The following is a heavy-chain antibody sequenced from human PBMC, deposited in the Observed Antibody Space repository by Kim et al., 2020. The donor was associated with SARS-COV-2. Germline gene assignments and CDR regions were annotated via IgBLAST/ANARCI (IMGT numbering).Heavy chain of an antibody. CDR3: VRGVRGDSGWSFYYAMDV. Sequence: GGSLRLSCAASGFTIDNYWMSWVRQAPGKGLEWVATIKQDGSEKYYVDSVKGRFTISRDKDKSSLYLQMNSLRAEDTAVYYCVRGVRGDSGWSFYYAMDVWGQGDTVTVSS. D-gene: IGHD6-19*01. CDR1: GFTIDNYW. V-gene: IGHV3-7*01. CDR2: IKQDGSEK. J-gene: IGHJ6*02.